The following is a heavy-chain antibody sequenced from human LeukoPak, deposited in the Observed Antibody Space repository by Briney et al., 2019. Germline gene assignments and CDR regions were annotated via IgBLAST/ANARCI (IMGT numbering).Heavy chain of an antibody. J-gene: IGHJ6*03. CDR2: IRSKAYGGTT. CDR3: TRDLMEAYYDILTGYPAAGYYYYMDV. CDR1: GFTFGDYP. V-gene: IGHV3-49*03. Sequence: PGGSLRLSCTASGFTFGDYPMSWFRKAPGKGLEWLGFIRSKAYGGTTEYAASVKGRFTISRDDSKSIAYLQMNSLKTEDTAVYYCTRDLMEAYYDILTGYPAAGYYYYMDVWGKGTTVTISS. D-gene: IGHD3-9*01.